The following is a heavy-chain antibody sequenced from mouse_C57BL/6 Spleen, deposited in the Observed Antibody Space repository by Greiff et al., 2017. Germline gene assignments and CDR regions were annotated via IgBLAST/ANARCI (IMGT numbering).Heavy chain of an antibody. CDR3: ARSLTGTRAY. CDR1: GYTFTRYW. D-gene: IGHD4-1*01. Sequence: QVQLQQPGAELVKPGASVKLSCKASGYTFTRYWMHWVKQRPGQGLEWIGMIHPNSGSTNYNEKFKSKATLTVDKSSSTAYMQLSSLTSEDSAVYYCARSLTGTRAYWGQGTTLTVSS. CDR2: IHPNSGST. J-gene: IGHJ2*01. V-gene: IGHV1-64*01.